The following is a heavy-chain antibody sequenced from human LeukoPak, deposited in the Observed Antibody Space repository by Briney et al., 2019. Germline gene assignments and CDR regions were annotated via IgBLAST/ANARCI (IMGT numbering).Heavy chain of an antibody. Sequence: SETLSLTCTVSGGSISSSSYYWGWIRQPPGKGLEWIGSIYYSGSTYYNPSLKSRVTISVDTSKNQFSLKLSSVTAADTAVYYCARQWGMVRGVIWFDPWGQGTLVTVSS. J-gene: IGHJ5*02. CDR2: IYYSGST. CDR3: ARQWGMVRGVIWFDP. V-gene: IGHV4-39*01. D-gene: IGHD3-10*01. CDR1: GGSISSSSYY.